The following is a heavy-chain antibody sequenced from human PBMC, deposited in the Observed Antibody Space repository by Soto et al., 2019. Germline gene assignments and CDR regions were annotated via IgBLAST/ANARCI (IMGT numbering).Heavy chain of an antibody. V-gene: IGHV1-69*01. CDR3: ARGLSSSWYGEDDWFDP. J-gene: IGHJ5*02. Sequence: QVQLLQSGAEVKKPGSSVKVSCKASGGTFSSYAISWVRQAPGQGLEWMGGIIPIFGTANYAQKFQGRVTVTADESTSTAYMELSSLLSEDTAVYYCARGLSSSWYGEDDWFDPWGQGTLVTVSS. D-gene: IGHD6-13*01. CDR2: IIPIFGTA. CDR1: GGTFSSYA.